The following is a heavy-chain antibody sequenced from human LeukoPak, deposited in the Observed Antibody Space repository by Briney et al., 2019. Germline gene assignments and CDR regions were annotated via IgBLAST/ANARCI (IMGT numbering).Heavy chain of an antibody. CDR2: INHSGST. CDR3: ARGPVYYYSGMDV. J-gene: IGHJ6*01. V-gene: IGHV4-34*01. Sequence: PSETLSLTCAVYGGSFSGYYWSWIRQPPGKGLEWIGEINHSGSTNYNPSLNSRVSISVDTSKNHFSLKLSSVTTADTAVYYCARGPVYYYSGMDVWGQGTTVTVSS. CDR1: GGSFSGYY.